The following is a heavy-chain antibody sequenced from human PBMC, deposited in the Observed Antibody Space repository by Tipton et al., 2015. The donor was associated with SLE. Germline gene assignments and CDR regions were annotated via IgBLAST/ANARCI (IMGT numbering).Heavy chain of an antibody. CDR3: ARLPGGSGGDYFDY. J-gene: IGHJ4*02. CDR2: IYFSGRT. V-gene: IGHV4-39*01. D-gene: IGHD3-16*01. CDR1: GGSISTSGYC. Sequence: GLVKPSETLSLTCTVSGGSISTSGYCWGWIRQPPGKGLEWIGSIYFSGRTYYNPSLKSRVTISVDTSKNQFSLRLGSVTAADTAVYYCARLPGGSGGDYFDYWGQGTLVTVSS.